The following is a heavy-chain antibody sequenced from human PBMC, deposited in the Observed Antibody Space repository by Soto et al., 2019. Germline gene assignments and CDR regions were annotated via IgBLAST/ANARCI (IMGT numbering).Heavy chain of an antibody. J-gene: IGHJ5*02. Sequence: QVQLVQSGAEVKKPGSSVKVSCKASGGTFSSYAISWVRQAPGQGLEWMGGIIPIFGTAKYAQKFQGRVTITADESTSTAYMELSSLRSEDTAVYYCAIHGVCYMCVDSRFDPWGQGTLVTVSS. D-gene: IGHD2-8*01. CDR3: AIHGVCYMCVDSRFDP. V-gene: IGHV1-69*01. CDR2: IIPIFGTA. CDR1: GGTFSSYA.